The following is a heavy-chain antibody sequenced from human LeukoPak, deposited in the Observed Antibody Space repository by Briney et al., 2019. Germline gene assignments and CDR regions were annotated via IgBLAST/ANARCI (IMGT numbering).Heavy chain of an antibody. Sequence: PGRSLRLSCAAAGLTFSTYGMDSVRQAPSKGLEWVAAIRVEGSNKYYADSVKGRFAISRDNSQNTLFLQMNSVSAEDTAVYYCATSSGGSSHDYFDYWGQGTLVTVSS. CDR3: ATSSGGSSHDYFDY. CDR1: GLTFSTYG. D-gene: IGHD1-26*01. CDR2: IRVEGSNK. J-gene: IGHJ4*02. V-gene: IGHV3-33*01.